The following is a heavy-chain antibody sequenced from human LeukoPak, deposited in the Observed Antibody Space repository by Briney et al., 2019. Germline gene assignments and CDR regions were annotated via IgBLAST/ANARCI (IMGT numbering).Heavy chain of an antibody. CDR3: ARIGYCSSTSCSSAGAFDI. V-gene: IGHV3-30-3*01. Sequence: QSGGSLRLSCAASGFTFSSYAMHWVRQAPGKGLEWVAVISYDGSNKYYADSVKGRFTISRDNSKNTLYLQMNSLRAEDTAVYYCARIGYCSSTSCSSAGAFDIWGQGTMVTVSS. CDR2: ISYDGSNK. J-gene: IGHJ3*02. CDR1: GFTFSSYA. D-gene: IGHD2-2*03.